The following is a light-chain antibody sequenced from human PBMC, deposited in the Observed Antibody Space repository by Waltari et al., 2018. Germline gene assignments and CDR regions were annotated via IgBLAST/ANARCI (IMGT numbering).Light chain of an antibody. CDR2: DVS. Sequence: QSALTQPASVSGSPGQSITTSGPGTSSDVGFYNYVSWYQQHPGKAPKLMIYDVSERPSGVSNRFSGSKSGNTASLTISGLQAEDEADYYCNSYAGSSSWVFGGGTKLTVL. J-gene: IGLJ3*02. CDR3: NSYAGSSSWV. V-gene: IGLV2-14*01. CDR1: SSDVGFYNY.